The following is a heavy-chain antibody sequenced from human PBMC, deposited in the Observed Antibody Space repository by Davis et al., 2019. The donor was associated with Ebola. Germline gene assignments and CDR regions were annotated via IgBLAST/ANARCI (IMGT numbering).Heavy chain of an antibody. J-gene: IGHJ4*02. V-gene: IGHV4-30-4*01. Sequence: SETLSLTCTVSGGSISSGDYYWSWIRQPPGKGLEWIGYIYYSGSTYYNPSLKSRVTISVDTSKNQFSLKLSSVTAADTAVYYCARGLSSGYYYYFDYWGQGTLVTVSS. D-gene: IGHD3-22*01. CDR2: IYYSGST. CDR3: ARGLSSGYYYYFDY. CDR1: GGSISSGDYY.